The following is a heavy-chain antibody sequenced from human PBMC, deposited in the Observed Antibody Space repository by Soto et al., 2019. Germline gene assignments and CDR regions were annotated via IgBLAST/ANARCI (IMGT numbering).Heavy chain of an antibody. Sequence: GGSLRLSCAASGFTFSSYWMSWVRQAPGKGLEWVANIKQDGSEKYYVDSVKGRFTISRDNAKNSLYLQMNSLRAEDTAVYYCARDKAVRFLEWPHGYAFDIWGQGTMVTVSS. CDR2: IKQDGSEK. CDR3: ARDKAVRFLEWPHGYAFDI. D-gene: IGHD3-3*01. J-gene: IGHJ3*02. CDR1: GFTFSSYW. V-gene: IGHV3-7*01.